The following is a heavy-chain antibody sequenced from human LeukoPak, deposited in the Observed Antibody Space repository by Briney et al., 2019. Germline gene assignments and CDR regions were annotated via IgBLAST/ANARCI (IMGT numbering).Heavy chain of an antibody. CDR2: IKQDGSEK. Sequence: GGSLRLSCAASGFIFSSYWMSWVRQAPGKGLEWVADIKQDGSEKYYVDSVKGRFTISRDNAKNSLYLQMNSLRAEDTAVYYCARARQQLVLDAFDIWGQGTMVTVSS. CDR3: ARARQQLVLDAFDI. CDR1: GFIFSSYW. V-gene: IGHV3-7*01. D-gene: IGHD6-13*01. J-gene: IGHJ3*02.